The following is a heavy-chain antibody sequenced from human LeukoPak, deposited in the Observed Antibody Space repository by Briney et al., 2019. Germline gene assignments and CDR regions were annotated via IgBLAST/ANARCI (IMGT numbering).Heavy chain of an antibody. CDR1: GGSFSGYY. D-gene: IGHD4-23*01. CDR2: INHSGST. J-gene: IGHJ3*02. V-gene: IGHV4-34*01. CDR3: ARASTVADAFDI. Sequence: SETLSLTCAVYGGSFSGYYWSWIRQPPGKGLEWIGEINHSGSTNYNPSLKSRVTISVDTSKNQFSLKLSSVTAADTAAYYCARASTVADAFDIWGQGTMVTVSS.